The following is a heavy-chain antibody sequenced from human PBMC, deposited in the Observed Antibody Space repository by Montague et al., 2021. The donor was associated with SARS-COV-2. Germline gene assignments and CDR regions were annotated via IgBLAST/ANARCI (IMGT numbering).Heavy chain of an antibody. CDR2: ISSSSSTI. CDR1: GFTFSSYS. D-gene: IGHD1-26*01. J-gene: IGHJ3*02. CDR3: ARAPSVSYYTSHDAFGI. Sequence: SLRLSCAASGFTFSSYSMNWVRQAPGKGLEWVSYISSSSSTIYYADSVKGRFTISRDNAKNSLYLQMNSLRDEDTAVYYCARAPSVSYYTSHDAFGIWGQGTMVTVSS. V-gene: IGHV3-48*02.